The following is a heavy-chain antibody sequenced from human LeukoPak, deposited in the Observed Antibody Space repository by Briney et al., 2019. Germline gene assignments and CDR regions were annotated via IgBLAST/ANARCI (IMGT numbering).Heavy chain of an antibody. CDR2: ISPDGRTT. Sequence: GGSLRLSCAASGFTFSNYWMYWVRHPPGKGLVWVPRISPDGRTTAYADSVRGRFTISRDNAKNTLYLQMNSLRDEDTAVYYCAKTYYYDSSGYYLDYWGQGTLVTVSS. CDR3: AKTYYYDSSGYYLDY. V-gene: IGHV3-74*01. D-gene: IGHD3-22*01. CDR1: GFTFSNYW. J-gene: IGHJ4*02.